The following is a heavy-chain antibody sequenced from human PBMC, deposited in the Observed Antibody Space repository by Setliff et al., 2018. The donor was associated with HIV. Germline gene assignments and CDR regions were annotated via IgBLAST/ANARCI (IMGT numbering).Heavy chain of an antibody. CDR2: IRYDESDT. Sequence: SCAGSGYLFSGYGMHWVRQAPGKGLEWVTFIRYDESDTYYADSVKGRFTISKDNSRNTVYLQMNSLRTEDSAVYYCTKDTPGHVGATYDWGQGTLVTVSS. CDR3: TKDTPGHVGATYD. J-gene: IGHJ4*02. CDR1: GYLFSGYG. V-gene: IGHV3-30*02. D-gene: IGHD1-26*01.